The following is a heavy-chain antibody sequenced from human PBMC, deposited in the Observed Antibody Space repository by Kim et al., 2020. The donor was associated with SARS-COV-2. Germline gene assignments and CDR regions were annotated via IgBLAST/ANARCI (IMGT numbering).Heavy chain of an antibody. D-gene: IGHD5-18*01. V-gene: IGHV1-3*01. CDR2: INAGNGNT. CDR3: ARGGAGGYSYGVVSTRLYYYYGMDV. CDR1: GYTFTSYA. J-gene: IGHJ6*02. Sequence: ASVKVSCKASGYTFTSYAMHWVRQAPGQRLEWMGWINAGNGNTKYSQKFQGRVTITRDTSASTAYMELSSLRSEDTAVYYCARGGAGGYSYGVVSTRLYYYYGMDVWGQGTTVTVSS.